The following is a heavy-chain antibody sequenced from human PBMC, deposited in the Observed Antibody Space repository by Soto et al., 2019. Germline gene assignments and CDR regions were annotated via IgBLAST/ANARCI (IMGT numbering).Heavy chain of an antibody. V-gene: IGHV3-30*03. CDR1: GFTFDKYG. J-gene: IGHJ6*02. D-gene: IGHD1-7*01. Sequence: GGSLRLSCAVSGFTFDKYGMHWVRQAPGKGLEWVAAMTYDGINEYYGDSVKGRFTISRDNSKNTLFLQMNSLRTEDTAVYYCAASISGTTYGMDVWGQGTTVTVYS. CDR3: AASISGTTYGMDV. CDR2: MTYDGINE.